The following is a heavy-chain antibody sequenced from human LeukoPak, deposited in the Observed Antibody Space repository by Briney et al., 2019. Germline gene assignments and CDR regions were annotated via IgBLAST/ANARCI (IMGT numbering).Heavy chain of an antibody. CDR3: ARDLNIVVVMDYYYGMDV. CDR1: GYTLIRYG. D-gene: IGHD3-22*01. J-gene: IGHJ6*02. CDR2: ISAYRSNT. V-gene: IGHV1-18*01. Sequence: ASVKVSCKASGYTLIRYGISWVRQAPGQGLEWMGWISAYRSNTDYAQKLQGRVTMTTDTSTSTACMELRSLRSDDTAVYYCARDLNIVVVMDYYYGMDVWGQGTTVTVSS.